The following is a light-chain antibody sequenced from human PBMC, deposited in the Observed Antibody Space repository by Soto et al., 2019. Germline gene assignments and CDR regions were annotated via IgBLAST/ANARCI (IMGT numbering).Light chain of an antibody. CDR2: KAS. J-gene: IGKJ4*01. V-gene: IGKV1-5*03. Sequence: DIQMTQSPSTLSASVGDRVTITCRASQSFTTWLAWYQQKPGKAPKLLIYKASNLESGVPSRFSGSGSGTEFTLTISSLQPDDSATYYCQQFMTYPLTFGGGTKVEIK. CDR3: QQFMTYPLT. CDR1: QSFTTW.